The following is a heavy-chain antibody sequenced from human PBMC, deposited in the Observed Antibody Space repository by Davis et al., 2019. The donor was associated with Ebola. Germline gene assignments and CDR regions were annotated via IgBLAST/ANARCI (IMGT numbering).Heavy chain of an antibody. D-gene: IGHD4-17*01. J-gene: IGHJ6*02. Sequence: GESLKISCQGSGYSFTSYWIGWVRQMPGKGLEWMGIIYPGDSDTRYSPSFQGQVTISADKSISTAYLQWSSLKASDTAMYYCARLPYGDYLYYYYGMDVWGQGTTVTVSS. V-gene: IGHV5-51*01. CDR3: ARLPYGDYLYYYYGMDV. CDR2: IYPGDSDT. CDR1: GYSFTSYW.